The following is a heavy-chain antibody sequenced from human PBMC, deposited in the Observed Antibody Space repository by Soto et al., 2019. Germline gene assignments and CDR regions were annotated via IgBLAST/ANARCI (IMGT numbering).Heavy chain of an antibody. Sequence: QVQLQESGPGLVKPSGTLSLACAVSGGSISSSNWWSWVRKPPGKGLEWIGEIYHSGSTNYNPSLKSRVTISVDKSKNQFSLKLSSVTAADTAVYYCARDYMVRGVMRWFDPWGQGTLVTVSS. J-gene: IGHJ5*02. CDR1: GGSISSSNW. CDR2: IYHSGST. CDR3: ARDYMVRGVMRWFDP. V-gene: IGHV4-4*02. D-gene: IGHD3-10*01.